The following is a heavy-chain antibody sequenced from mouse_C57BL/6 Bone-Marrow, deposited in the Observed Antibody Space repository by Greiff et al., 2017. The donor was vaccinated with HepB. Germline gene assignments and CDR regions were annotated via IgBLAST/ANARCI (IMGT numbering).Heavy chain of an antibody. V-gene: IGHV1-64*01. D-gene: IGHD1-1*01. J-gene: IGHJ1*03. CDR3: ARRSITTVVARWYFDV. CDR1: GYTFTSYW. CDR2: IHPNSGST. Sequence: QVQLQQPGAELVKPGASVKLSCKASGYTFTSYWMHWVKQRPGQGLEWIGMIHPNSGSTNYNEKFKSKATLTVDKSSSTAYMQLSSLTSEDSAVYYCARRSITTVVARWYFDVWGTGTTVTVSS.